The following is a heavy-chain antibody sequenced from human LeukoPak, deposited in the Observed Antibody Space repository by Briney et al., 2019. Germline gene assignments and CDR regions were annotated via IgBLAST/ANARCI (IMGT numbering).Heavy chain of an antibody. J-gene: IGHJ4*02. V-gene: IGHV1-69*13. CDR2: IIPIFGTA. CDR1: GGTFSSYA. CDR3: ARLGGDGYNTDY. D-gene: IGHD5-24*01. Sequence: ASVKVSFKASGGTFSSYAISWVRQAPGQGLEWMGGIIPIFGTANYAQKFQGRVTITADESTSTAYMELSSLRSEDTAVYYCARLGGDGYNTDYWGQGTLVTVSS.